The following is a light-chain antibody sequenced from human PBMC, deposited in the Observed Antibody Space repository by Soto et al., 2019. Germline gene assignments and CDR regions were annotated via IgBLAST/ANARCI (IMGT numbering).Light chain of an antibody. Sequence: QSALTQPPSASGSPGQSVTISCTGTRSDVGGYNFVSWYQQHPGKAPKLLIYEVTQRPSGVPDRFSASKSGNTASLTVSGLQAEDEADYYRGSYAGSNMGVFGTGTKVTVL. J-gene: IGLJ1*01. CDR1: RSDVGGYNF. V-gene: IGLV2-8*01. CDR3: GSYAGSNMGV. CDR2: EVT.